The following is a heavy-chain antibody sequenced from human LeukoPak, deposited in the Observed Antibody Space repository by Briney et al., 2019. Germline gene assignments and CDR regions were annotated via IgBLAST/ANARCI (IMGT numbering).Heavy chain of an antibody. CDR1: GFTFSSYA. V-gene: IGHV3-23*01. J-gene: IGHJ4*02. CDR3: AKGPYDFWSGYPRYFDY. CDR2: ISGSGGST. Sequence: GGSLRLSCAASGFTFSSYAMSWVRQAPGKGLELDSAISGSGGSTYYADSVKGRFTISRDNSKNTLYLQMNSLRAEDTAVYYCAKGPYDFWSGYPRYFDYWGQGTLVTVSS. D-gene: IGHD3-3*01.